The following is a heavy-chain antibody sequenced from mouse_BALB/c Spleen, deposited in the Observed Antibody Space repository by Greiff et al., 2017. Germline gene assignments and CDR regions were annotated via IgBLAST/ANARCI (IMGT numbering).Heavy chain of an antibody. J-gene: IGHJ4*01. CDR2: IWGDGGT. D-gene: IGHD2-3*01. V-gene: IGHV2-6-7*01. CDR3: ARYGYYDDLLYYAMDY. CDR1: GFSLTGYG. Sequence: QVTLKESGPGLVAPSQSLSITCTVSGFSLTGYGVNWVRQPPGKGLEWLGMIWGDGGTDYNSALKSRLSISKDNSKSQVFLKMSSLQTDDTARYDCARYGYYDDLLYYAMDYWGQGTSVTVSS.